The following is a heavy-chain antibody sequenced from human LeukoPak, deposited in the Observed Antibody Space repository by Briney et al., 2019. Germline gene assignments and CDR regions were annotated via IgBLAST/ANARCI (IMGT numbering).Heavy chain of an antibody. V-gene: IGHV1-2*02. Sequence: GASVKVSCKASGYTLTGYYIHWVRQAPGQGLEWVGWIKPSSGDTNYAQKYQGGVTLTRDLSRSTAYMDLSRLTPDDTAVYYCAKGGDSPWVAVFHHWGQGSLVTVSS. CDR3: AKGGDSPWVAVFHH. CDR2: IKPSSGDT. J-gene: IGHJ4*02. CDR1: GYTLTGYY. D-gene: IGHD5-12*01.